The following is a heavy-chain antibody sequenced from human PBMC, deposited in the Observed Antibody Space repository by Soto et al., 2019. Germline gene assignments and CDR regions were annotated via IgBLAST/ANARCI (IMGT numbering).Heavy chain of an antibody. CDR3: AGESDYDFWSGSQKFDY. CDR2: INPNSGGT. D-gene: IGHD3-3*01. V-gene: IGHV1-2*02. Sequence: QVQLVQSGAEVKKPGASVKVSCKASGYTFTGYYMHWVRQAPGQGLEWMGWINPNSGGTNYAQKFQGRVTMTRDTSISTAYMELSRLRSDDTAVYYCAGESDYDFWSGSQKFDYWGQGTLVTVSS. CDR1: GYTFTGYY. J-gene: IGHJ4*02.